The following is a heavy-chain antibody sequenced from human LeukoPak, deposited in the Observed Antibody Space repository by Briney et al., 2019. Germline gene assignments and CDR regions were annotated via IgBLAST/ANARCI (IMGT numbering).Heavy chain of an antibody. D-gene: IGHD3-9*01. V-gene: IGHV1-2*07. J-gene: IGHJ4*02. CDR3: ARSPHILTGENFDY. Sequence: ASVKVSCKTSGYTFTGYYMHWVRQAPGQGLEWMGWINPNSGGTNYAHKFQDRVSMTSDTSISTAYMHLSRLRSDDTAVYYCARSPHILTGENFDYWGQGTLLTVSS. CDR1: GYTFTGYY. CDR2: INPNSGGT.